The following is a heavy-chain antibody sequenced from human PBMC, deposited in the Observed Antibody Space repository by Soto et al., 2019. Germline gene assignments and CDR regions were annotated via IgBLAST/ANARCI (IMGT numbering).Heavy chain of an antibody. CDR1: GFTFSSYS. CDR2: ISSSSSTI. CDR3: ARDERITMVRGVNPYTNYYYYGMDV. Sequence: GGSLRLSCAASGFTFSSYSMNWVRQAPGKGLEWVSYISSSSSTIYYADSVKGRFTISRDNAKNSLYLQMNSLRDEDTAVYYCARDERITMVRGVNPYTNYYYYGMDVWGQGTTVTVSS. V-gene: IGHV3-48*02. J-gene: IGHJ6*02. D-gene: IGHD3-10*01.